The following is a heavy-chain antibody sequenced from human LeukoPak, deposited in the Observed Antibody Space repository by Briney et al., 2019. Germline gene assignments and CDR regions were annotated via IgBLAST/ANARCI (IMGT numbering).Heavy chain of an antibody. CDR3: ARLQFGLKSIVAAFDY. D-gene: IGHD2-21*01. CDR2: IYPGDSDT. V-gene: IGHV5-51*01. CDR1: GYSFTSYW. J-gene: IGHJ4*02. Sequence: PGESLKISCKGSGYSFTSYWIGWVRQMPGEGLEWMGIIYPGDSDTRYSPSFQGQVTISADKSISTAYLQWSSLKASDTARDYCARLQFGLKSIVAAFDYWGQGTLVTVSS.